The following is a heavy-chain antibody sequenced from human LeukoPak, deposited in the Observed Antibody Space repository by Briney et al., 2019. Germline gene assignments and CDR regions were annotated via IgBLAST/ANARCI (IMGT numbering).Heavy chain of an antibody. CDR3: ARARYCSGGSCPYYYYYGMDV. CDR1: GGTFSGYY. D-gene: IGHD2-15*01. J-gene: IGHJ6*04. Sequence: SETLSLTCAVSGGTFSGYYWSWIRQPPGKGLEWIGEINHSGSTNYNPSLKSRVIISVDESKKQFSLKLSSVTAADPAVYYCARARYCSGGSCPYYYYYGMDVWGKGTTVTVSS. V-gene: IGHV4-34*01. CDR2: INHSGST.